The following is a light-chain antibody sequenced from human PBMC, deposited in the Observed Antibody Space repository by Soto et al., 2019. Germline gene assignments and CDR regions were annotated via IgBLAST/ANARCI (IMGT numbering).Light chain of an antibody. J-gene: IGLJ2*01. CDR1: NIGSKS. CDR3: QVWDSSSDPYVV. Sequence: SYELTQPPSVSVAPGKTARITCGGTNIGSKSVHWYQQKPGQAPVLVIYYDSDRPSGIPERFSGSNSGNTATLTISRVEAGDEADYYCQVWDSSSDPYVVFGGGTKLTV. CDR2: YDS. V-gene: IGLV3-21*04.